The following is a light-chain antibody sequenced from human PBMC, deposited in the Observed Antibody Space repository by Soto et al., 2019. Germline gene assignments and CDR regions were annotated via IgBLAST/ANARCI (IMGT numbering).Light chain of an antibody. J-gene: IGLJ1*01. CDR2: EVS. CDR3: SSYTSSSTVYV. Sequence: QSALTQPASVSGSPGQSITISCTGTSSDVGGYNYVSWYQQHPGKAPKLMIYEVSNRPSGVSNRFSGSKSGNTASLTISGLRAEDEADYYCSSYTSSSTVYVFGTGTKLTVL. V-gene: IGLV2-14*01. CDR1: SSDVGGYNY.